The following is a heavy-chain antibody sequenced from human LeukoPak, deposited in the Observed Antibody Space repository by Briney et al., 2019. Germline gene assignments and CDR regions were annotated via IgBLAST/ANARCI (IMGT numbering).Heavy chain of an antibody. Sequence: HTGGSLRLSCAASGFTFRSYGMHWVRQAPGKGLEWVANIKQDGSEKYYVDSVKGRFTISRDNSKNTLYLQMNSLRAEDTAVYYCARDGSVYDYYYYMDVWGKGTTVTVSS. D-gene: IGHD4-11*01. CDR2: IKQDGSEK. CDR1: GFTFRSYG. CDR3: ARDGSVYDYYYYMDV. V-gene: IGHV3-7*01. J-gene: IGHJ6*03.